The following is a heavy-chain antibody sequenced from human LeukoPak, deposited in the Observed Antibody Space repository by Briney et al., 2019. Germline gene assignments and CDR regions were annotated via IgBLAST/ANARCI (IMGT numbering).Heavy chain of an antibody. CDR3: ARDGLRWSHAYYYYMDV. V-gene: IGHV3-21*01. D-gene: IGHD4-23*01. J-gene: IGHJ6*03. Sequence: GGSLRLSCAASGFTFSSYSMNWVRQAPGKGLEWVSSISSSSSYIYYADSVKGRFTISRDNAKNSLYLQMNSLRAEDTAVYYCARDGLRWSHAYYYYMDVWGKGTTVTVSS. CDR1: GFTFSSYS. CDR2: ISSSSSYI.